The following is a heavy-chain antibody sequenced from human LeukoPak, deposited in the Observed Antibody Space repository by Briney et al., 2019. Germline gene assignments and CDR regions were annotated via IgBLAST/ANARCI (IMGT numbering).Heavy chain of an antibody. J-gene: IGHJ4*02. D-gene: IGHD4-23*01. CDR3: AKDRTTYGGNPQDY. V-gene: IGHV3-30*18. CDR1: GFTFSSYG. CDR2: ISYDGSNK. Sequence: GSLRLSCAASGFTFSSYGMHWVRQAPGKGLEWVAVISYDGSNKYYADSVKGRFTISRDNSKNTLYLQMNSLRAEDTAVYYCAKDRTTYGGNPQDYWGQGTLVTVSS.